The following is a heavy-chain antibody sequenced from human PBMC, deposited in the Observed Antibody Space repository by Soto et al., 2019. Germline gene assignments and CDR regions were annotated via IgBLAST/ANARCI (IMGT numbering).Heavy chain of an antibody. CDR1: GGSFSGYY. CDR3: ARGNLGYCSSTSCSHPDY. V-gene: IGHV4-34*01. Sequence: SETLSLTCAVYGGSFSGYYWSWIRQPPGKGLEWIGEINHSGSTNYNPSLKSRVTISVDTSKNQFSLKLSSVTAADTAVYYCARGNLGYCSSTSCSHPDYWGQGTLVTVSS. CDR2: INHSGST. J-gene: IGHJ4*02. D-gene: IGHD2-2*01.